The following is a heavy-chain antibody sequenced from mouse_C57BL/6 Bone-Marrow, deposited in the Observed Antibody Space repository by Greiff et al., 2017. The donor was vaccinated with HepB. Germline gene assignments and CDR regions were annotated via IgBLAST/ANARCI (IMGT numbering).Heavy chain of an antibody. D-gene: IGHD2-4*01. CDR3: ARHMITTKGLGVAY. V-gene: IGHV5-12*01. CDR1: GFTFSDYY. Sequence: EVMLVESGGGLVQPGGSLKLSCAASGFTFSDYYMYWVRQTPEKRLEWVAYISNGGGSTYYPDTVTGRFTISRDNAKNTLYLQMSRLKSEDTTMYYCARHMITTKGLGVAYWGQGTLVTVSA. J-gene: IGHJ3*01. CDR2: ISNGGGST.